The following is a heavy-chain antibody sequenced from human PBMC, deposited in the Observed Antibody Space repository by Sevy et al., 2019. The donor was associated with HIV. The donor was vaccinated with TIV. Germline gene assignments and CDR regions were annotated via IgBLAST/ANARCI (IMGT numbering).Heavy chain of an antibody. V-gene: IGHV4-34*01. CDR3: ARGYDSSGWGWFDP. J-gene: IGHJ5*02. CDR1: GGSFSGYY. D-gene: IGHD3-22*01. Sequence: SETLSLTSAVYGGSFSGYYWSWIRQPPGKGLEWIGEINHSGSTNYNPSLKSRVTISVDTSMNQFSLKLSSVTAADTAVYYCARGYDSSGWGWFDPWGQGTLVTVSS. CDR2: INHSGST.